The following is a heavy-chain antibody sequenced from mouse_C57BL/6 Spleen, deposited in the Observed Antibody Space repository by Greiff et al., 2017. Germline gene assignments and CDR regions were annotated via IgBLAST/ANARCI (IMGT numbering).Heavy chain of an antibody. Sequence: EVQGVESGPELVKPGASVKIPCKASGYTFTDYNMDWVKPSHGKSLEWIGDINPNNGGTIYNQKFKGKATLTVDKSSSTAYMELRSLTSEDTAVYYCARSTYYGSSYLYYFDYWGQGTTLTVSS. CDR3: ARSTYYGSSYLYYFDY. J-gene: IGHJ2*01. D-gene: IGHD1-1*01. CDR2: INPNNGGT. CDR1: GYTFTDYN. V-gene: IGHV1-18*01.